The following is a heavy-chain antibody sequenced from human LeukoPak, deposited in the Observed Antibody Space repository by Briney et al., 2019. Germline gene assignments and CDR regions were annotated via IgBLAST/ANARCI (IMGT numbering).Heavy chain of an antibody. D-gene: IGHD2-8*01. CDR3: ASSTSGPWDNWFDP. J-gene: IGHJ5*02. CDR1: GGSISSYY. V-gene: IGHV4-59*01. CDR2: IYYSGST. Sequence: SETLSLTCTVSGGSISSYYWSWIRQPPGKGLEWIGYIYYSGSTNYNPSLKSRVTISVDTSKNQFSLKLSSVTAADTAVYYCASSTSGPWDNWFDPWGQGTLVTVSS.